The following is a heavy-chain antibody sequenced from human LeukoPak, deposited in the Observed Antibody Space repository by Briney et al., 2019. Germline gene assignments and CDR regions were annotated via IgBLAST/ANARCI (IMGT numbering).Heavy chain of an antibody. CDR2: IYSGGST. V-gene: IGHV3-53*01. J-gene: IGHJ6*04. CDR1: GFTVSSNY. CDR3: ARERKGYYYYGMDV. Sequence: GGSLRLSCAASGFTVSSNYMSWVRQAPGKGLEWVSVIYSGGSTYYADSVKGRFTISRDNSKNTLYLQMNSLRAEDTAVYYCARERKGYYYYGMDVWGKGTTVTASS.